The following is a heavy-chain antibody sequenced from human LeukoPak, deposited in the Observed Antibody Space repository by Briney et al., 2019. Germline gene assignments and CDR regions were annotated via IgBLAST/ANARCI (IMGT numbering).Heavy chain of an antibody. CDR1: GFSLKDYY. CDR3: AKRNSGSYFGFLDY. CDR2: ISSSGSTT. Sequence: GGSLRLSCEASGFSLKDYYMSWIRQAPGKGLEWVSYISSSGSTTHYADSVKGRFTISRDNSKNTLYLQMNSLRAEDTAVYYCAKRNSGSYFGFLDYWGQGTLVTVSS. V-gene: IGHV3-11*01. J-gene: IGHJ4*02. D-gene: IGHD1-26*01.